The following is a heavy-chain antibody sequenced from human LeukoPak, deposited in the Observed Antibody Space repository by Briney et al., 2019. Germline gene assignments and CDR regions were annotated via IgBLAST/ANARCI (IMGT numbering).Heavy chain of an antibody. D-gene: IGHD5-24*01. CDR2: ISYDGSNK. CDR3: ARDVDGYNPG. Sequence: PGGSLRLSCAASGFTFSSYAMHWVRQAPGKGLEWVAVISYDGSNKYYADSVKGRFTISRDNSKNTLYLQINSLRAEDTAVYYCARDVDGYNPGWVQGTLVTVSS. CDR1: GFTFSSYA. V-gene: IGHV3-30*04. J-gene: IGHJ4*02.